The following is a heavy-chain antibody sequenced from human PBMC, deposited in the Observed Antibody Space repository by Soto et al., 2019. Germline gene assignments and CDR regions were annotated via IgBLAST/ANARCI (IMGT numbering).Heavy chain of an antibody. CDR1: GYKFSTYW. D-gene: IGHD2-21*02. V-gene: IGHV5-51*01. Sequence: PGESLKISCKASGYKFSTYWIAWVRQMPGKGLEFMGIVYPSTSQTTYSPSFQGQVTISADKPINTAYLEWGGLKASDTAMYYCARLSTVLTVRTASDLWGQGTLVTVSS. J-gene: IGHJ4*01. CDR3: ARLSTVLTVRTASDL. CDR2: VYPSTSQT.